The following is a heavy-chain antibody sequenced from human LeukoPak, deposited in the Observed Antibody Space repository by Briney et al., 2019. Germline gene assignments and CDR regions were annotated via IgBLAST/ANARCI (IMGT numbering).Heavy chain of an antibody. J-gene: IGHJ5*02. CDR2: MYYSGST. CDR3: ARPYYYDSRIDP. Sequence: PSETLSLTCTVSGGSISSGGSYWGWIRQPPGKGLEWIAYMYYSGSTYYNPSLKSRVTMSADTSKNQLSLKLSSVTAADTAVYYCARPYYYDSRIDPWGQGILVTVSS. D-gene: IGHD3-22*01. CDR1: GGSISSGGSY. V-gene: IGHV4-30-4*08.